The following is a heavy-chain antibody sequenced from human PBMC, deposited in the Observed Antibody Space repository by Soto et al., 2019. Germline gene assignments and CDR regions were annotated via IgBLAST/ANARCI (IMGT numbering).Heavy chain of an antibody. D-gene: IGHD2-2*01. CDR2: IYSGGST. CDR3: ARGYEVVPAADAIAAAGAFDI. Sequence: GGSLRLSCAASGFTVSSNYMSWVRQAPGKGLEWVSVIYSGGSTYYADSVKGRFTISRHNSKNTLYLQMNSLRAEDTAVYYCARGYEVVPAADAIAAAGAFDIWGQGTMVTVSS. CDR1: GFTVSSNY. V-gene: IGHV3-53*04. J-gene: IGHJ3*02.